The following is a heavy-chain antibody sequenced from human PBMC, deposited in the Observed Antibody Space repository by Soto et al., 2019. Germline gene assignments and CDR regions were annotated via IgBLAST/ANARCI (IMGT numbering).Heavy chain of an antibody. V-gene: IGHV3-11*06. CDR1: GFTFSDYY. Sequence: GGSLRLSCAASGFTFSDYYMSWIRQAPGKGLEWVSYISSSSSYTNYADSVKGRFTISRDNAKNSLYLQMNSLRAEDTAVYYCARDRESRYYDILTGSSGYYYGMDVWGQGTTVTVSS. D-gene: IGHD3-9*01. CDR2: ISSSSSYT. J-gene: IGHJ6*02. CDR3: ARDRESRYYDILTGSSGYYYGMDV.